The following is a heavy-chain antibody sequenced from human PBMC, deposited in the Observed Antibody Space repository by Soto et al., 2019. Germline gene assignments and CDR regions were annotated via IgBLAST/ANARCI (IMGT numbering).Heavy chain of an antibody. Sequence: SETLSLTCTVSGGSINSGDYYWSWIRQPPGKGLEWIGYIYYSGSTYYNPSLKSRVTISVDTSKNQFSLKLSSVTAADTAVYYCTRTAGYVYQLLFNYWGQGTLVTVSS. D-gene: IGHD2-2*01. V-gene: IGHV4-30-4*01. CDR3: TRTAGYVYQLLFNY. CDR2: IYYSGST. CDR1: GGSINSGDYY. J-gene: IGHJ4*01.